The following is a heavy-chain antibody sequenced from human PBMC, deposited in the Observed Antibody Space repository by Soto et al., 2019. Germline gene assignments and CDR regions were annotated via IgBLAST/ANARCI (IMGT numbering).Heavy chain of an antibody. V-gene: IGHV1-18*01. J-gene: IGHJ4*02. CDR1: GYTFTSYG. CDR3: ARLTPPTIGVVPAAIHLDY. Sequence: QVQLVQSGAEVKKPGASVKVSCKASGYTFTSYGISWVRQAPGQGLEWMGWISAYNGNTKYAQKLQGRVTMTTDTSTSTAYMELRSLRSDDTAVYYCARLTPPTIGVVPAAIHLDYWGQGTLVTVSS. D-gene: IGHD2-2*01. CDR2: ISAYNGNT.